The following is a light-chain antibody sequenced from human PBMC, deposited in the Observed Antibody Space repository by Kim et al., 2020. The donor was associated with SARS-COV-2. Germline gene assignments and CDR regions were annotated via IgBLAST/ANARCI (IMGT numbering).Light chain of an antibody. CDR3: QQSSTPPLA. CDR1: RPMNSY. V-gene: IGKV1-39*01. Sequence: DIQMTQSPSSLSASVGDRVTITCRASRPMNSYLNWFQQKSGKAPKLLIYAASTLQSGVPSRFSGSGSGTTFTLTIRSLQPEDFATYYCQQSSTPPLAFGGGTKVDIK. J-gene: IGKJ4*01. CDR2: AAS.